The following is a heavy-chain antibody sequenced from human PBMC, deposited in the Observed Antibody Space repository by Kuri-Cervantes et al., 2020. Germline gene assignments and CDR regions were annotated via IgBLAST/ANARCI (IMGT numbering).Heavy chain of an antibody. Sequence: SETLSLTCTVSGGSISSYYWNWIRQPPGKGLEWIGSIYYSGSTYYNPSLKSRVTISVDTSKNQFSLKLSSVTAADTAVYYCARHVIWDYYYGMDVWGQGTMVTVSS. CDR2: IYYSGST. D-gene: IGHD3-16*02. J-gene: IGHJ6*01. V-gene: IGHV4-59*05. CDR1: GGSISSYY. CDR3: ARHVIWDYYYGMDV.